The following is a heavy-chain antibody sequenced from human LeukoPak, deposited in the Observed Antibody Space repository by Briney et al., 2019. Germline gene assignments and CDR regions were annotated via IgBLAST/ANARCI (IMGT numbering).Heavy chain of an antibody. V-gene: IGHV3-7*01. J-gene: IGHJ6*03. D-gene: IGHD3-3*01. CDR3: ARDNGVVHGVYYMDV. CDR2: IKQDGSEK. CDR1: GFTFSSYA. Sequence: SGGSLRLSCAASGFTFSSYAMHWVRQAPGKGLEWVADIKQDGSEKLYVNSVRGRFTISRDNAKMSLFLQMNSLRAEDTAVYYCARDNGVVHGVYYMDVWGKGTTVTVS.